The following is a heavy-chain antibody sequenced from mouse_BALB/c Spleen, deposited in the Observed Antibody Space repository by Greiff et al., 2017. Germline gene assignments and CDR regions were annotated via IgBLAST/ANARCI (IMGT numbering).Heavy chain of an antibody. Sequence: VNVVESGPGLVAPSQSLSITCTVSGFSLTSYGVHWVRQPPGKGLEWLGVIWAGGSTNYNSALMSRLSISKDNSKSQVFLKMNSLQTDDTAIYYCARDPAYGYDGFADWGQGTLVTVSA. CDR3: ARDPAYGYDGFAD. CDR2: IWAGGST. CDR1: GFSLTSYG. V-gene: IGHV2-9*02. J-gene: IGHJ3*01. D-gene: IGHD2-2*01.